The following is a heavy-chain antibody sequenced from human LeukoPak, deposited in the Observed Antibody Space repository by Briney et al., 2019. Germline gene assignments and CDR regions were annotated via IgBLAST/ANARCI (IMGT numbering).Heavy chain of an antibody. CDR2: ISGSGGST. CDR3: AKGNTGIAAAGMMSDY. D-gene: IGHD6-13*01. Sequence: GGSLRLSCAASGFTFSSYAMSWVRQAPGKGLEWVSAISGSGGSTYYADSVKGRFTISRDNSKNTLYLQMNSLRAEDTAVYYCAKGNTGIAAAGMMSDYWGQGTLVTVSS. V-gene: IGHV3-23*01. CDR1: GFTFSSYA. J-gene: IGHJ4*02.